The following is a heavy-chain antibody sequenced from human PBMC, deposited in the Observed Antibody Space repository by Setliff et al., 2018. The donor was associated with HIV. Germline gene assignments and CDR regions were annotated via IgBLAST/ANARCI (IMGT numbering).Heavy chain of an antibody. CDR3: NIYYYYYMDV. V-gene: IGHV4-39*07. CDR1: GDSINSGTYY. CDR2: INHSGST. J-gene: IGHJ6*03. Sequence: SETLSLTCTVSGDSINSGTYYWSWIRQPPGKGLEWIWEINHSGSTNYNPSLKSRVTISVDTSKNQFSLKLSSVTAADTAVYYCNIYYYYYMDVWGKGTTVTVSS.